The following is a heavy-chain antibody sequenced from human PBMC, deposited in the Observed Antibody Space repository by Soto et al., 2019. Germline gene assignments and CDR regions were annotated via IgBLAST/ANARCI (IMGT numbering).Heavy chain of an antibody. J-gene: IGHJ3*02. CDR1: GYTFTSYA. V-gene: IGHV1-3*01. Sequence: QVQLVQSGAEVKKPGASVKVSCKASGYTFTSYAMHWVRQAPGQRLEWMGWINAGNGNTKYSQKFQGRVTITSDTSASTAYMELSRLRSEDTAVYYCARGLAMVRGVILDAFDIWGQGTMVTVSS. CDR2: INAGNGNT. CDR3: ARGLAMVRGVILDAFDI. D-gene: IGHD3-10*01.